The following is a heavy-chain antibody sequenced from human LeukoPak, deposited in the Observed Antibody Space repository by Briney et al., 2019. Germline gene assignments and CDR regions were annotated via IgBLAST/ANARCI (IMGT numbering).Heavy chain of an antibody. Sequence: ASVKVSCKASGYTFTSYYMHWVRQAPGQGLEWMGIINPSGGSTSYAQKFQGRVTMTRGTSTSTVYMELSSLGSEDTAVYYCARVLAYCGGDCYLDYFDYWGQGTLVTVSS. J-gene: IGHJ4*02. CDR1: GYTFTSYY. D-gene: IGHD2-21*02. CDR3: ARVLAYCGGDCYLDYFDY. CDR2: INPSGGST. V-gene: IGHV1-46*01.